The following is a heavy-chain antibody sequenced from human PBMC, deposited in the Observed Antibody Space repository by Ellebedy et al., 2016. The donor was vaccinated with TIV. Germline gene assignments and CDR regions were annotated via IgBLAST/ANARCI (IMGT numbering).Heavy chain of an antibody. J-gene: IGHJ4*02. CDR3: AKDRTSGDGYWVFDS. CDR1: GFTFSSYD. CDR2: ISGSGDYT. V-gene: IGHV3-23*01. D-gene: IGHD2-21*02. Sequence: GESLKISCAASGFTFSSYDMHWVRQAPGKGLEWVSVISGSGDYTNYADSVKGRFTISRDNSTRTVDLQMRSVRAEDTAVYFCAKDRTSGDGYWVFDSWGQGTMVSVSS.